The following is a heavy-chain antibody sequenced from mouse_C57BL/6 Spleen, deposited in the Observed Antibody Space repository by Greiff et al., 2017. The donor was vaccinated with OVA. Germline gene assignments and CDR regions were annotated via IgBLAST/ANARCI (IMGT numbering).Heavy chain of an antibody. CDR1: GYTFTSYW. CDR3: ARSGYYGSAFAN. J-gene: IGHJ3*01. V-gene: IGHV1-55*01. Sequence: QVQLQQPGAELVKPGASVKMSCKASGYTFTSYWITWVKQRPGQGLAWIGDTYPGSGSTNYNEKFKSKATLTVDTSSSTAYIHLSSLKSEDSAVYDCARSGYYGSAFANWGEGTLVTVSA. CDR2: TYPGSGST. D-gene: IGHD1-1*01.